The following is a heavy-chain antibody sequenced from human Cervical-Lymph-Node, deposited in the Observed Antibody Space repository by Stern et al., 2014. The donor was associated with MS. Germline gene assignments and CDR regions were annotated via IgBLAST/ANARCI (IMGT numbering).Heavy chain of an antibody. V-gene: IGHV1-46*01. J-gene: IGHJ6*02. CDR1: GYTFIRYY. D-gene: IGHD5/OR15-5a*01. CDR3: ATLYDSSGNYGMEV. CDR2: VNANGGSA. Sequence: VQLVQSGAQVKKPGASVKVSCKGSGYTFIRYYIQWVRQAPGQGLEWMGIVNANGGSARYAQKFQDRVTMASDTSTSTVSMELSSLRSEDTAVYYCATLYDSSGNYGMEVWGQGTTVIVSS.